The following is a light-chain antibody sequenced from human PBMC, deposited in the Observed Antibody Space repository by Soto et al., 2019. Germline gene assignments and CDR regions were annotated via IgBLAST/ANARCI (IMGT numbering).Light chain of an antibody. CDR3: QQYGSSGT. CDR1: QSISSSY. CDR2: GAS. V-gene: IGKV3-20*01. J-gene: IGKJ5*01. Sequence: IVLTQSPGTLSLSPGGSATLSCRASQSISSSYLAWYQQKPGQAPRLLIYGASNRATAIPDRFSGSGSGTDFTLTISRLEPEDFAVYYCQQYGSSGTFGQGTHWRL.